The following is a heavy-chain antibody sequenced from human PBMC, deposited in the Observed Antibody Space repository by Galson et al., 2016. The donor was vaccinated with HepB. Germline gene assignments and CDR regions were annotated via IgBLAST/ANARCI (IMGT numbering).Heavy chain of an antibody. CDR1: RFTFKYYA. CDR3: AREDGGLLLGFGMDV. Sequence: SLRLSCATSRFTFKYYAMHWVRQAPGKGLEWVAVISYDGSNKYYPASVKGRFTISRDNSKNTLYLQMNSLRAEDTAVYYCAREDGGLLLGFGMDVWGQGTTVTVSS. V-gene: IGHV3-30*04. J-gene: IGHJ6*02. CDR2: ISYDGSNK. D-gene: IGHD1-26*01.